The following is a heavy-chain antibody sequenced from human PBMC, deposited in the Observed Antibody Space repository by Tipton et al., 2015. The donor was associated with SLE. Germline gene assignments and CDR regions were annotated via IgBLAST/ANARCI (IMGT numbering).Heavy chain of an antibody. CDR2: INHSGST. CDR1: GGSFSGYY. CDR3: ARLIVVVTAFDI. V-gene: IGHV4-34*01. J-gene: IGHJ3*02. Sequence: TLSLTCAVYGGSFSGYYWSWIRQPPGKGLEWIGEINHSGSTNYSPSLKSRVTISVDTSKNQFSLKLSSVTAADTAVYYCARLIVVVTAFDIWGQGTMVTVSS. D-gene: IGHD3-22*01.